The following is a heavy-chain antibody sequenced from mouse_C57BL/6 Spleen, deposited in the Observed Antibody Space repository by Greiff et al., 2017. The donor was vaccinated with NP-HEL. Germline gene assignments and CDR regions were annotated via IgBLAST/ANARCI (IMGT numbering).Heavy chain of an antibody. V-gene: IGHV1-5*01. J-gene: IGHJ2*01. CDR3: MGYYGSRTGYYYFDY. CDR2: IYPGNSDT. D-gene: IGHD1-1*01. Sequence: EVQLQQSGTVLARPGASVKMSCKTSGYTFTSYWMHWVKQRPGQGLEWIGAIYPGNSDTSYNQKFKGKAKLTAVTSASTAYMELSSLTNEYSAVYYCMGYYGSRTGYYYFDYWGQGTTLTVSS. CDR1: GYTFTSYW.